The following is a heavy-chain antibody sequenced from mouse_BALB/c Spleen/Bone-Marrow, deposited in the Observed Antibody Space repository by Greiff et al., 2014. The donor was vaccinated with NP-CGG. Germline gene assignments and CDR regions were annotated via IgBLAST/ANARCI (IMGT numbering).Heavy chain of an antibody. CDR3: ARNGYYGWSAN. V-gene: IGHV4-1*02. Sequence: SGGGLVQPGGSLKLSCAASGFDFRRCWVNWVRQAPGKGLEWIGEINPDSSTINYTPSLKDKFFISRDNAKNTLYLQMSKVRSEDTALYYCARNGYYGWSANWGQGTLVTVSA. CDR1: GFDFRRCW. D-gene: IGHD2-3*01. CDR2: INPDSSTI. J-gene: IGHJ3*01.